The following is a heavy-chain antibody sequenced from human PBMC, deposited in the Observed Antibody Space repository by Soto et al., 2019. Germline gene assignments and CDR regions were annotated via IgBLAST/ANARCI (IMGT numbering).Heavy chain of an antibody. CDR2: IKSKTDGGTT. CDR1: GFTFSNAW. J-gene: IGHJ4*02. CDR3: TTELAVAGMDY. Sequence: KAGGSLRLSCAASGFTFSNAWMSWVRQAPGKGLEWVGRIKSKTDGGTTDYAAPVEGRFTISRDDSKNTLYLQMNSLKTEDTAVYYCTTELAVAGMDYWGQGTLVTVSS. V-gene: IGHV3-15*01. D-gene: IGHD6-19*01.